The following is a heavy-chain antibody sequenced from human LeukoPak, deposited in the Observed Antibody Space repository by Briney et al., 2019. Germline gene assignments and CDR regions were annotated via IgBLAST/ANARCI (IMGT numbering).Heavy chain of an antibody. CDR1: GFTFSSYD. CDR2: IGTAGDT. Sequence: GGSLRLSCAASGFTFSSYDMHWVRQATGKGLKWVSAIGTAGDTYYPGSVKGRFTISSENAKNSLYLQMNSLRAGDTAVYYCARAHRYSYGIFDYWGQGTLVTVSS. CDR3: ARAHRYSYGIFDY. J-gene: IGHJ4*02. D-gene: IGHD5-18*01. V-gene: IGHV3-13*01.